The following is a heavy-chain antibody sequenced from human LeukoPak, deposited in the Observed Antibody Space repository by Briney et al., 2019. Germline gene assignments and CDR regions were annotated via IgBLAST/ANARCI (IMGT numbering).Heavy chain of an antibody. CDR3: AGGREPKNKYFQH. J-gene: IGHJ1*01. Sequence: ASVKVSRKASGYTFTSHDINRVRQATGQGLEWMGWMNPNSGNTGYAQKFQGRVTMTRNTSISTAYMELSSLRSEDTAVYYCAGGREPKNKYFQHWGQGTLVTVSS. CDR1: GYTFTSHD. D-gene: IGHD2/OR15-2a*01. CDR2: MNPNSGNT. V-gene: IGHV1-8*01.